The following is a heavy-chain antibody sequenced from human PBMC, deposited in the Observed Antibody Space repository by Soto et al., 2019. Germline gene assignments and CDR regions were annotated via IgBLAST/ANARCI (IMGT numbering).Heavy chain of an antibody. CDR3: ARTRDYYGSGSYYIHYGMDV. V-gene: IGHV4-39*01. Sequence: SETLSLTCTVSGGSISSSSYYWGWIRQPPGKGLEWIGSIYYSGSTYYNPSLKSRVTISVDTSKNQFSLKLSSVTAADTAVYYCARTRDYYGSGSYYIHYGMDVWGQGTAVTVSS. CDR1: GGSISSSSYY. CDR2: IYYSGST. D-gene: IGHD3-10*01. J-gene: IGHJ6*02.